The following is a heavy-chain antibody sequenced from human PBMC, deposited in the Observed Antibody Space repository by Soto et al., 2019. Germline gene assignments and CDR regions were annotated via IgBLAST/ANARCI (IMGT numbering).Heavy chain of an antibody. CDR1: GDAFTNYI. Sequence: QVQLVQSGAEVKKPGSSVKVSCKASGDAFTNYIFDWVRQAPGQGLEWMGGIIPMFGTPKYAQTFQDRVTISADVSTGTADWELTSLRFDDTAVYYCARGRDQPPVGLYFDSWGEGTRVTVSS. V-gene: IGHV1-69*01. CDR3: ARGRDQPPVGLYFDS. J-gene: IGHJ4*02. D-gene: IGHD1-26*01. CDR2: IIPMFGTP.